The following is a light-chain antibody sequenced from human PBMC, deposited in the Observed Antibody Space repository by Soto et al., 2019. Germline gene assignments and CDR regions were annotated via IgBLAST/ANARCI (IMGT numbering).Light chain of an antibody. CDR3: QQSYSTPWT. J-gene: IGKJ1*01. Sequence: DIQMTQSPSSLSASVGDSVTITCRASQSITSYLNWYQQKPGKAPKLLIYAASSLESGVPSRFSGSASGTECTLTISSLQPEDFATYYCQQSYSTPWTFGQGTKVEIK. CDR2: AAS. CDR1: QSITSY. V-gene: IGKV1-39*01.